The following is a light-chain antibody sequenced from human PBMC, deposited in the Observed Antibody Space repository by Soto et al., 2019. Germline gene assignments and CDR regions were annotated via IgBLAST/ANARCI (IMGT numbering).Light chain of an antibody. CDR2: SNS. V-gene: IGLV1-40*01. Sequence: QSVLTQPPSVSGAPGQRVTISCTGSSSNIGAGYNVHWYQQLPGTAPKLLIYSNSNRPSGVPDRFSGSKSGTSASLAITGLQAEDEADYYCQSYDSSLSGHVVFCGGTKVTVL. J-gene: IGLJ2*01. CDR3: QSYDSSLSGHVV. CDR1: SSNIGAGYN.